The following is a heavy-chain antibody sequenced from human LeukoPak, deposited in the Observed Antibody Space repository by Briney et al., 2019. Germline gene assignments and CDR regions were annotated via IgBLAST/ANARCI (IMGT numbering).Heavy chain of an antibody. V-gene: IGHV4-61*02. D-gene: IGHD2-8*01. CDR2: IYTSEST. Sequence: SQTLSLTCTVSGGSISSGSYYWSWIRQPAGKGLEWIGRIYTSESTNYNPSLKSRVTISVDTSKNQFSLKLSSVTAADTAVYYCARRPRGVQKGAFDIWGQGTMVTVSS. CDR1: GGSISSGSYY. CDR3: ARRPRGVQKGAFDI. J-gene: IGHJ3*02.